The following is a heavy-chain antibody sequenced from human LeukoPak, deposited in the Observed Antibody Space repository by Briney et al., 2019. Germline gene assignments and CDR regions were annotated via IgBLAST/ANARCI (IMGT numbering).Heavy chain of an antibody. J-gene: IGHJ6*03. D-gene: IGHD3-3*01. CDR1: GYSFTSYW. CDR2: IYPGDSDT. CDR3: ARGYYDFWNGYSAYYYYMDV. Sequence: GESLKISCKGSGYSFTSYWIGWVRQMPGKGLEWMGIIYPGDSDTRYSPSFQGQVTISADKSISTAYLQWSSLKASDTAMYYCARGYYDFWNGYSAYYYYMDVWGKGTTVTVSS. V-gene: IGHV5-51*01.